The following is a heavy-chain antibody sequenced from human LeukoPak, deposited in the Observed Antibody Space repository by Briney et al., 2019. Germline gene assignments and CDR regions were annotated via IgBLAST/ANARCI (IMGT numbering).Heavy chain of an antibody. Sequence: APVKVSCKASGYTFTGYYMHWVRQAPGQGLEWMGWINPNSGGTNYAQKFQGRVTMTRDTSISTAYMELSRLRSDDTAVYYCARVMVRGLNYFDYWGQGTLVTVSS. CDR3: ARVMVRGLNYFDY. CDR2: INPNSGGT. CDR1: GYTFTGYY. V-gene: IGHV1-2*02. D-gene: IGHD3-10*01. J-gene: IGHJ4*02.